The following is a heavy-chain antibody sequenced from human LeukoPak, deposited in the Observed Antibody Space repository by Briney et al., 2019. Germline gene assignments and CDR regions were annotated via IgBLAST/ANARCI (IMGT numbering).Heavy chain of an antibody. CDR3: ARDGLLWFGENHYYYYYYMDV. D-gene: IGHD3-10*01. CDR1: GYTFTSYD. Sequence: ASVKVSCKASGYTFTSYDINWVRQATGQGLEWMGWMNPNSGNTGYAQKFQGRVTMTRNTSISTAYMELSSLRSEDTAVYYCARDGLLWFGENHYYYYYYMDVWGKGTTVTISS. V-gene: IGHV1-8*01. J-gene: IGHJ6*03. CDR2: MNPNSGNT.